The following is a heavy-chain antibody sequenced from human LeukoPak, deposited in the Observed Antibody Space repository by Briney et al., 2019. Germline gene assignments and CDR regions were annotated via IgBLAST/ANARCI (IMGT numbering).Heavy chain of an antibody. CDR2: IYYSGST. D-gene: IGHD3-10*01. V-gene: IGHV4-59*01. J-gene: IGHJ6*03. Sequence: PSETLSLTCTVSGGSISSYYWSWIRQPPGKGLEWIGYIYYSGSTNYNPSLKSRVTVSVDTSKNQFSLKLSSVTAADTAVYYCASGPYYGSGSYYYMDVWGKGTTVTISS. CDR1: GGSISSYY. CDR3: ASGPYYGSGSYYYMDV.